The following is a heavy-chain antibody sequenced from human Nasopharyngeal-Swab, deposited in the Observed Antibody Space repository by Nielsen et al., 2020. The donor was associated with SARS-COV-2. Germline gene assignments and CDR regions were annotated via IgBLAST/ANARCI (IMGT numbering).Heavy chain of an antibody. CDR3: ARGATIFGVVLGDSYGMDV. D-gene: IGHD3-3*01. CDR2: TRNKANSYTT. V-gene: IGHV3-72*01. J-gene: IGHJ6*02. Sequence: GESLKLSCAASGFTFRAHYMDWVLHAPGKGLEWFGCTRNKANSYTTEYAASVKGRFTISRDDSENSVYLQMNSLKTEDTAVYYCARGATIFGVVLGDSYGMDVWGQGTTVTVSS. CDR1: GFTFRAHY.